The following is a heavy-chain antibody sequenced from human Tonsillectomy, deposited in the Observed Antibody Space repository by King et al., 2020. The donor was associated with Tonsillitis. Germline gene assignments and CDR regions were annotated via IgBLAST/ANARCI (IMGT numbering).Heavy chain of an antibody. J-gene: IGHJ4*02. CDR3: ARDTSVGAAIYFDY. CDR2: ISYYGSNK. CDR1: GFTFSSYA. Sequence: VQLVESGGGVVQPGRSLRLSCAASGFTFSSYAMHWVRQAPGKGVEWVAVISYYGSNKYYADSVKGRFTISRDNSKNTLYLQMNSLRAEDTAVYYCARDTSVGAAIYFDYWGQGTLVTVSS. D-gene: IGHD2-15*01. V-gene: IGHV3-30-3*01.